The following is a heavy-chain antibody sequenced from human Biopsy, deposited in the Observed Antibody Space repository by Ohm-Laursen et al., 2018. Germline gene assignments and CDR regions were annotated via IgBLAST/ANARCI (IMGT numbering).Heavy chain of an antibody. D-gene: IGHD4-23*01. CDR2: ISYTGYT. CDR1: GDSVTKYY. CDR3: ARGSNDFGGLYFPR. J-gene: IGHJ4*02. Sequence: SQTLSLTCTVSGDSVTKYYWSWIRQPPGKGLEWIGHISYTGYTSYNASLKSRVTISVDTSRNHFSLRLSSLTAADTAVYYCARGSNDFGGLYFPRWGQGTLVTVSS. V-gene: IGHV4-59*02.